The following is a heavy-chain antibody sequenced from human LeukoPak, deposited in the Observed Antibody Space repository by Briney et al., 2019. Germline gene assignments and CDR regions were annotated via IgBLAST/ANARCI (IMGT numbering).Heavy chain of an antibody. CDR1: GGSISSYY. V-gene: IGHV4-4*07. CDR3: ARDRGTWNDDGFDY. CDR2: IYISGST. D-gene: IGHD1-1*01. Sequence: SETLSLTCTVSGGSISSYYWSWIRQPAGKGLEWIGRIYISGSTNYNPSLKSRVTMSVDTSRNQFSLKLSSVTAADTAVYYCARDRGTWNDDGFDYWGQGTLVTVSS. J-gene: IGHJ4*02.